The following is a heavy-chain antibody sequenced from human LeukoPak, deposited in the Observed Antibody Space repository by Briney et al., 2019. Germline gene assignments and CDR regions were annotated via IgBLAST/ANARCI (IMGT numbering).Heavy chain of an antibody. J-gene: IGHJ3*02. Sequence: GGSLRLSCAAPGFTFSSYSMNWVRQAPGKGLEWVSSISSSSSYIYYADSVKGRFTISRDNAKNSLYLQMNSLRAEDTAVYYCARDSYYYGSGSWDAFDIWGQGTMVTVSS. CDR2: ISSSSSYI. CDR3: ARDSYYYGSGSWDAFDI. D-gene: IGHD3-10*01. CDR1: GFTFSSYS. V-gene: IGHV3-21*01.